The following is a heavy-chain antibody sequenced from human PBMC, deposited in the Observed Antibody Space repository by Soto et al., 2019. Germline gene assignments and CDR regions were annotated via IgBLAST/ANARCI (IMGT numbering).Heavy chain of an antibody. CDR3: ASRDPGTSVDY. V-gene: IGHV4-4*02. J-gene: IGHJ4*02. CDR2: IYRTGST. D-gene: IGHD1-7*01. CDR1: GGSFTSNNW. Sequence: PSETLSLTCAVSGGSFTSNNWWAWVRQPPGQGLEWIGEIYRTGSTNYNPSLKSRVTISLDKSENQFSLKVTSLTAADTAVYYCASRDPGTSVDYWGQGTLVTVSS.